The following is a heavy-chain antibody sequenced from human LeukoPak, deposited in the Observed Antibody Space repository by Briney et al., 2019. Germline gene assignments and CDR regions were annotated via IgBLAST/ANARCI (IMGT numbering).Heavy chain of an antibody. J-gene: IGHJ4*02. CDR3: ARATCSGGSCYFFDY. CDR1: GFTFNIYE. D-gene: IGHD2-15*01. CDR2: ISSSGSTI. Sequence: GGSLRLSCAASGFTFNIYEMNWVRQAPGKGLEWVSYISSSGSTIYYADSVKGRFTISRDNAKNSLYLQINSLRAEDTAVYYCARATCSGGSCYFFDYWGQGTLVTVSS. V-gene: IGHV3-48*03.